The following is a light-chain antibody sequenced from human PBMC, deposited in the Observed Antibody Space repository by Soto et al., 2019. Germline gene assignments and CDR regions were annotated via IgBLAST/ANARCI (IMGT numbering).Light chain of an antibody. J-gene: IGKJ4*01. V-gene: IGKV3-15*01. CDR3: QQYNNWPSFT. CDR1: QSVSSN. CDR2: GAS. Sequence: EIVMTQPPATLSVCPGERATLSCRASQSVSSNLAWYQQKPGQAPRLLIYGASTRATGTPARFSGSGSGTEFTLTISSLQSEDFAGYFCQQYNNWPSFTFGGGTKVEIK.